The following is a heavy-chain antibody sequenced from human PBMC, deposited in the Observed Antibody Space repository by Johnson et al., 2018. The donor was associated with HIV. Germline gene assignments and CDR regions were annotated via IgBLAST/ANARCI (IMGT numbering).Heavy chain of an antibody. V-gene: IGHV3-23*04. CDR1: GFTVSSNY. D-gene: IGHD4-17*01. J-gene: IGHJ3*01. CDR2: ISEGGNSA. CDR3: ANLLTTVTSRWRSALDF. Sequence: VQLVESGGGLVHPGGSLRLSCAASGFTVSSNYMSWVRQAPGKGLEWVSVISEGGNSAYYTDSVEGRFTISRDNSKNTLYLQMYGLRADDTAVYYCANLLTTVTSRWRSALDFWGQGTMVIVSS.